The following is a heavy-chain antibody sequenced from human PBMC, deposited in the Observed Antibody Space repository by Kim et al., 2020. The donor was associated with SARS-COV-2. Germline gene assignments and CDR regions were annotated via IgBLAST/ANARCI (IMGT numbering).Heavy chain of an antibody. J-gene: IGHJ6*02. D-gene: IGHD1-26*01. V-gene: IGHV3-53*01. CDR3: ARDGELPYYYYGMDV. Sequence: DAVKGRFTIARDNTKTTLYLQMNSLRAEDTAVYYCARDGELPYYYYGMDVWGQGTTVTVSS.